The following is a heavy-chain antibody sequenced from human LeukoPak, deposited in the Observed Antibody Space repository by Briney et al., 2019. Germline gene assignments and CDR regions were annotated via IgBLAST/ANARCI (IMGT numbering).Heavy chain of an antibody. Sequence: PGGSLRLSCAASDFTFSDSAIHWVRQAPGKGLEWVGRTRSKANGYATSYGASAKGRLTISRDDSKNTADLQMSDLRTEDTAVYYCTRLRSDTTGGYYYFMDVWGKGTTVIVSS. CDR2: TRSKANGYAT. V-gene: IGHV3-73*01. D-gene: IGHD1-1*01. CDR3: TRLRSDTTGGYYYFMDV. J-gene: IGHJ6*03. CDR1: DFTFSDSA.